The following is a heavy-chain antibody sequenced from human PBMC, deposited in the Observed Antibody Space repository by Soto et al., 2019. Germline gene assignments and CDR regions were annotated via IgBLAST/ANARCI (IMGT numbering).Heavy chain of an antibody. CDR3: ARGGKTYYYDSSGYPYAFDI. J-gene: IGHJ3*02. D-gene: IGHD3-22*01. V-gene: IGHV1-2*04. Sequence: ASVKVSCKASGYTFTGYYMHWVRQAPGQGLEWMGWINPNSGGTNYAQKFQGWVTMTRDTSISTAYMELSRLRSHDTAVYYCARGGKTYYYDSSGYPYAFDIWGQGTMVTVSS. CDR1: GYTFTGYY. CDR2: INPNSGGT.